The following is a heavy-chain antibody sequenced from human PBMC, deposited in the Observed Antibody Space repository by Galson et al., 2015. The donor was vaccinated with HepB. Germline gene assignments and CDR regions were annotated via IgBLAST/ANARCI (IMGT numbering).Heavy chain of an antibody. CDR3: APAGAGDAFDI. Sequence: VKVSCKASGYTFTGYYMHWVRQAPGEGLEWMGRINPNSGDTNYAQKFQGRVTMTRGTSISTAYMELSRLRSDDTAVYFCAPAGAGDAFDIWGQGTMVTVSS. CDR2: INPNSGDT. CDR1: GYTFTGYY. V-gene: IGHV1-2*06. D-gene: IGHD7-27*01. J-gene: IGHJ3*02.